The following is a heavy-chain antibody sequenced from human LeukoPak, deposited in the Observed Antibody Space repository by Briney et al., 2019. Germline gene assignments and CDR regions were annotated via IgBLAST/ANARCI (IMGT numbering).Heavy chain of an antibody. J-gene: IGHJ3*02. CDR2: IYASGGT. CDR1: GGSISTYY. CDR3: ARDGGYCRSTSCYSDVFDI. V-gene: IGHV4-4*07. D-gene: IGHD2-2*02. Sequence: SETLSLTCAVSGGSISTYYWSWIRQPAVKGLEWIGRIYASGGTNYNPSLQSRVTMSVDTSRNQFSLKLSSVTAADTAVYYCARDGGYCRSTSCYSDVFDIWGQGALVTVS.